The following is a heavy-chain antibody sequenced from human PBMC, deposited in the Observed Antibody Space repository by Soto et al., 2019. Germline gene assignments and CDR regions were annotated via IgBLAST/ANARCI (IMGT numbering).Heavy chain of an antibody. J-gene: IGHJ4*02. CDR1: GQSFSGHS. V-gene: IGHV4-34*01. Sequence: QVQLQQWGAGLVKPSETLSLSCAVYGQSFSGHSWAWIRQPPGKGLEWFGEINESGSTYYNPSLKSRVTISTDTSKNQFSLELSSVSAADTAAYFCARGSGIVALPGELEDVKYDYWGQGTLVNVSS. D-gene: IGHD1-1*01. CDR3: ARGSGIVALPGELEDVKYDY. CDR2: INESGST.